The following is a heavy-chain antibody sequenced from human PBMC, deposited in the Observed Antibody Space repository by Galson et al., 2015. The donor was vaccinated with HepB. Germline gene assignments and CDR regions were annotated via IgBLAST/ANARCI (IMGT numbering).Heavy chain of an antibody. V-gene: IGHV1-2*02. D-gene: IGHD1-26*01. CDR2: INPNSGDT. CDR1: GYTFTGYY. Sequence: SVKVSCKASGYTFTGYYMHWVRQAPGQGLEWMGWINPNSGDTNYAQKFQGRVTMTRDTSISTAYMELSRLISDDTAVYYCARERIVGATDYYYFGMDVWGQGTTVTVSS. J-gene: IGHJ6*02. CDR3: ARERIVGATDYYYFGMDV.